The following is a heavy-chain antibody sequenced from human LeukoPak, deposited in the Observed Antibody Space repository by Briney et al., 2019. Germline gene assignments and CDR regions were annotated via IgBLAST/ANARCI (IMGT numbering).Heavy chain of an antibody. CDR3: ARPMRDGSGDYNRFYYYAMDV. J-gene: IGHJ6*02. Sequence: SETLSLTCTVSGGSISRYCWSWIRQPPGKGLEWIGNVYYSGSAKYDPSLKSRVTISVDTSKNQVSLRLNSVTAADTAVYYCARPMRDGSGDYNRFYYYAMDVWGQGTTVTVSS. CDR2: VYYSGSA. V-gene: IGHV4-59*08. CDR1: GGSISRYC. D-gene: IGHD3-22*01.